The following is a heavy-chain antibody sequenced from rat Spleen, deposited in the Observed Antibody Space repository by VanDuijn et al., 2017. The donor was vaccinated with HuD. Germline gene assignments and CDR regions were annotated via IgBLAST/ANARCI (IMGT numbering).Heavy chain of an antibody. D-gene: IGHD1-1*01. CDR1: GFTFSNYY. CDR3: TTGYSGDFDY. J-gene: IGHJ4*01. CDR2: ISTGGGST. V-gene: IGHV5-27*01. Sequence: EVQLVESGGGLVQPGRSLKLSCAASGFTFSNYYMAWVRQAPTKGLEWVAYISTGGGSTYYRDSVKGRFTISRDNAKSTLYLQMDSLRSEDTATYYCTTGYSGDFDYWGQGASVTVSS.